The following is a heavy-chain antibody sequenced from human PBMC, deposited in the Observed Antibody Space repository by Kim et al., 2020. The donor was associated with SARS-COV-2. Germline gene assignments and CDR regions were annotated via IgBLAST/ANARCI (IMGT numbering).Heavy chain of an antibody. D-gene: IGHD3-16*02. CDR2: INAGNGNT. Sequence: ASVKVSCKASGYTFTSYAMHWVRQAPGQRLEWMGWINAGNGNTKYSQKFQGRVTITRDTSASTAYMELSSLRSEDTAVYYCARDYGYYDYIWGSYRTDDAFDIWGQGTMVTVSS. CDR3: ARDYGYYDYIWGSYRTDDAFDI. V-gene: IGHV1-3*01. CDR1: GYTFTSYA. J-gene: IGHJ3*02.